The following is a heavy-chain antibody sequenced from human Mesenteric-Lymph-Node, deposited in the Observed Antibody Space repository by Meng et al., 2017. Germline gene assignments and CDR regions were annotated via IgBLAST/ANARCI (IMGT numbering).Heavy chain of an antibody. J-gene: IGHJ4*02. CDR2: IDDSGST. CDR1: GVSISSNIR. Sequence: VQLQGPGPGLANPSGTLSLTCGVSGVSISSNIRWTWVRQPPGKGLEWIGDIDDSGSTNYNPSLNSRISISLDKSKNHFSLKVNSVTAADTAVYYCARGKQDAWELLAYWGQGALVTVSS. V-gene: IGHV4-4*02. CDR3: ARGKQDAWELLAY. D-gene: IGHD1-26*01.